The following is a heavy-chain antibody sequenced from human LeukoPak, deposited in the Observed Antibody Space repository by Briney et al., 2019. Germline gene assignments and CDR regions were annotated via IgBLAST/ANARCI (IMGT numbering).Heavy chain of an antibody. V-gene: IGHV1-69*05. Sequence: SVKVSCKASGDTFINYAISWVRQAPGQGLEWMGGIIPVFGTTNYAQNFQGRVTITTDESTSTAYMELSSLRSEDTAVYYCATSRRAYYYYYMDVWGKGTTVTVSS. J-gene: IGHJ6*03. CDR3: ATSRRAYYYYYMDV. CDR2: IIPVFGTT. CDR1: GDTFINYA.